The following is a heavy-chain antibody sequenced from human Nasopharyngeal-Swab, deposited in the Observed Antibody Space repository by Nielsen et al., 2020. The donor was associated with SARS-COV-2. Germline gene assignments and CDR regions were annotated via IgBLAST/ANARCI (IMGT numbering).Heavy chain of an antibody. V-gene: IGHV1-2*06. CDR2: ISPNSGGI. CDR3: ASPYCTNGVCYSRAGFDS. J-gene: IGHJ4*02. D-gene: IGHD2-8*01. CDR1: GYTFTGYF. Sequence: ASVKVSCKASGYTFTGYFLHWVRQAPGQGLEWMGRISPNSGGINYAQKFQGRVTMTSDTSISTAYMELSSLRSDDTAVYYCASPYCTNGVCYSRAGFDSWGQGSLVTVSS.